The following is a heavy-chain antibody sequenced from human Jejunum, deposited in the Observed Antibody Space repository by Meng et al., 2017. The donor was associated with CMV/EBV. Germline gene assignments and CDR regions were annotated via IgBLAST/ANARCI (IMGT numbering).Heavy chain of an antibody. CDR2: IHYNEST. V-gene: IGHV4-61*01. J-gene: IGHJ4*02. CDR1: GGSVSRGSNY. Sequence: GGSVSRGSNYWSWIRQSPGKGLEWLGYIHYNESTKYNPSLESRVTMSLDRSRNQFSLRLSSVTAADTAVYFCVRGVSPTEWPLEKWGQGTLVTVSS. CDR3: VRGVSPTEWPLEK. D-gene: IGHD3-3*01.